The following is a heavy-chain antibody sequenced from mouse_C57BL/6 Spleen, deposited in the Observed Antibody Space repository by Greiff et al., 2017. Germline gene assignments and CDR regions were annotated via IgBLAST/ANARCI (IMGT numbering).Heavy chain of an antibody. D-gene: IGHD1-1*01. Sequence: QVQLQQPGAELVKPGASVKLSCKASGYTFTEYSIHWVKQRPGQGLEWIGWFYPGGGSTKYNEKFKDKATLTVDKSSSTAYMELSRMTSEDAAVYFCARHEDYCGGYFDVWGTGTTVTVSS. CDR1: GYTFTEYS. J-gene: IGHJ1*03. CDR3: ARHEDYCGGYFDV. V-gene: IGHV1-62-2*01. CDR2: FYPGGGST.